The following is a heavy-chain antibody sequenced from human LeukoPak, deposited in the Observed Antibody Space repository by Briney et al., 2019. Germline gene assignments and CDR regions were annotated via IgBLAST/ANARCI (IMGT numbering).Heavy chain of an antibody. D-gene: IGHD2-2*01. V-gene: IGHV1-2*02. J-gene: IGHJ5*02. CDR1: GYTFTSYY. CDR3: ARARGDIVVVPAAIWFDP. CDR2: IKPNNGGT. Sequence: ASVKVPCKASGYTFTSYYMHWVRQAPGQGLEWMGWIKPNNGGTNYAQKFQGRVTMTRDTSISTAYMELSRLRSDDTAVYYCARARGDIVVVPAAIWFDPWGQGTLVTVSS.